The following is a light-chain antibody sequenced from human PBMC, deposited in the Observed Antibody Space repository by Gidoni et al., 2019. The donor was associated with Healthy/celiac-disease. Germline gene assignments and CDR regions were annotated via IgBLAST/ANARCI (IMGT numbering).Light chain of an antibody. J-gene: IGKJ1*01. CDR3: QQYNNWPPWT. CDR1: QRVSSN. CDR2: VAS. Sequence: DIVMTQSPATLSVSPGERATLSCRASQRVSSNLAWYQQKPNQAPRLLIYVASTRATGIPARFSGSGSGTEFTLTISSLQSEDFAVYYCQQYNNWPPWTFGQXTKVEIK. V-gene: IGKV3-15*01.